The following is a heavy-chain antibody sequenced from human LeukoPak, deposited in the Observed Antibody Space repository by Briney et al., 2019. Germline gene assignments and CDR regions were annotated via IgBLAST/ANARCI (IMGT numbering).Heavy chain of an antibody. D-gene: IGHD6-6*01. CDR2: IKQDGSEQ. CDR3: ARVRSVAGRPDYLDY. Sequence: GGSLRLSCAASGFTFSNYWMTWVRQAPGKGLEWVANIKQDGSEQYSVDSVKGRFTISRDNAKNSLYLQMNSLRAEDTAVYYCARVRSVAGRPDYLDYWGQGTLATVSS. CDR1: GFTFSNYW. J-gene: IGHJ4*02. V-gene: IGHV3-7*01.